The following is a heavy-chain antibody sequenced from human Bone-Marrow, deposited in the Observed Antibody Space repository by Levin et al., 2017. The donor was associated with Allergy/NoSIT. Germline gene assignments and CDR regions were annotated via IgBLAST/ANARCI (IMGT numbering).Heavy chain of an antibody. J-gene: IGHJ3*02. CDR1: GYTFTDYY. V-gene: IGHV1-2*02. Sequence: GESLKISCKASGYTFTDYYMNWVRQAPGQGLEWMGCINPNSGGTNYAQKFQGRVTMTRDTSISTAYMELSGLRSDDTAVYYCARDPDYYDRAFDTWGQGTMVTVSS. CDR2: INPNSGGT. D-gene: IGHD3-22*01. CDR3: ARDPDYYDRAFDT.